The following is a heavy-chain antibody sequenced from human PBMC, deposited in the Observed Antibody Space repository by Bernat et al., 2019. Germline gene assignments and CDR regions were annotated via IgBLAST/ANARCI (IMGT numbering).Heavy chain of an antibody. Sequence: QVQLQESGPGLVKPSQTLSLTCTVSGGSISSGDYSWSWIRQPPGKGLECIGYIYYSGSTYYNPSLKSRVTISVDTSKNQFSLRLSSVTAADTAVYYCARGRDSSGYYSAVDYWGQGTLVTVSS. V-gene: IGHV4-30-4*01. J-gene: IGHJ4*02. CDR2: IYYSGST. CDR1: GGSISSGDYS. D-gene: IGHD3-22*01. CDR3: ARGRDSSGYYSAVDY.